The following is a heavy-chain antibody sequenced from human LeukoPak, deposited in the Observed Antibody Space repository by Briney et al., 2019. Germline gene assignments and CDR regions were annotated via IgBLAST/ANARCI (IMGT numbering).Heavy chain of an antibody. J-gene: IGHJ4*02. D-gene: IGHD1-26*01. V-gene: IGHV1-2*02. CDR1: GYTFTGYY. CDR2: INPNSGGT. Sequence: ASVKVSCKASGYTFTGYYMHWVRQAPEQGLEWMGWINPNSGGTNYAQKFQGRVTMTRDTFISTAYMELSRLRSDDTAVYYCARGRIVGATGGVGYWGQGTLVTVSS. CDR3: ARGRIVGATGGVGY.